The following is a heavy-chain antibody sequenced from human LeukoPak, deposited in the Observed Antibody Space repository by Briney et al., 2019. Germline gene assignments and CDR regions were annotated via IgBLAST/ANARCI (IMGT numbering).Heavy chain of an antibody. CDR1: GYTFTGYY. Sequence: VASVKVSCKASGYTFTGYYMHWVRQAPGQGLEWMGWINPDSGGTNYAQKIQGRVTMTRDTSISTAYMELSRLRSDDTAVYYCARDAYCSGGSCPLNWFDPWGQGTLVTVSS. J-gene: IGHJ5*02. V-gene: IGHV1-2*02. CDR2: INPDSGGT. CDR3: ARDAYCSGGSCPLNWFDP. D-gene: IGHD2-15*01.